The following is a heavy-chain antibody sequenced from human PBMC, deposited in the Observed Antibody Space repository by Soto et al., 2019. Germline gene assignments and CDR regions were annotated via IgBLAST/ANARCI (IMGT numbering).Heavy chain of an antibody. Sequence: SETLSLTCSVSGDSITSYYWSWIRQHPGKGLEWIGYISYSGSTYYNPSLKSRVTISVDTSKNQFSLKLSSVTAADTAVYYCARHLNFYYYMDVWGKGTTVTVSS. J-gene: IGHJ6*03. CDR1: GDSITSYY. CDR2: ISYSGST. CDR3: ARHLNFYYYMDV. V-gene: IGHV4-59*08.